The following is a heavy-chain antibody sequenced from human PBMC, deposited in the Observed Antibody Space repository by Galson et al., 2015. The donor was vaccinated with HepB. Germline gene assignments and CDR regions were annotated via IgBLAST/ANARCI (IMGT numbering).Heavy chain of an antibody. CDR3: ARDNGDYGGPNYCDP. D-gene: IGHD4-17*01. J-gene: IGHJ5*02. CDR1: GITFSRLS. CDR2: SIPFFGTS. V-gene: IGHV1-69*13. Sequence: SVKVSCKASGITFSRLSATWVRQAPGQGLEWMGTSIPFFGTSNYAQRFQGRVAMTADESTTTVYMELSSLRSDDTAVYYCARDNGDYGGPNYCDPWGQGTLVTVSS.